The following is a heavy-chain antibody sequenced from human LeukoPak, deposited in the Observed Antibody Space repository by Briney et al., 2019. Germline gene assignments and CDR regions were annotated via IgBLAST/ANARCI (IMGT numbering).Heavy chain of an antibody. CDR2: IIPIFGTA. Sequence: GASVKVSCKASGGTFSSYAISWVRQAPGQGLEWMGGIIPIFGTANHAQKFQGRVTITADESTSTAYMELSSLRSEDTAVYYCARARVGATTPHYFDYWGQGTLVTVSS. CDR1: GGTFSSYA. D-gene: IGHD1-26*01. CDR3: ARARVGATTPHYFDY. V-gene: IGHV1-69*13. J-gene: IGHJ4*02.